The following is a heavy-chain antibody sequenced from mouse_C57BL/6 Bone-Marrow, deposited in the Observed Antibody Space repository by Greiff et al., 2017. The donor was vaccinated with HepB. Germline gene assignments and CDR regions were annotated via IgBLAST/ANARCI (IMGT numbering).Heavy chain of an antibody. D-gene: IGHD2-4*01. Sequence: QVQLKESGPGLVQPSQSLSITCTVSGFSLTSYGVHWVRQPPGKGLEWLGVIWSGGSTDYNAAFISRLSISKDNSKSHVFFKMNSLQADDTAIYYCAKNWGDYGYAMDYWGQGTSVTVSS. CDR2: IWSGGST. J-gene: IGHJ4*01. V-gene: IGHV2-4*01. CDR1: GFSLTSYG. CDR3: AKNWGDYGYAMDY.